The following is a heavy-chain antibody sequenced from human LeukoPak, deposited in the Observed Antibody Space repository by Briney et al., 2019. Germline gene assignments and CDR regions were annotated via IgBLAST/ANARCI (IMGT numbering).Heavy chain of an antibody. CDR3: AREPGYSSGIFDY. V-gene: IGHV1-46*01. J-gene: IGHJ4*02. D-gene: IGHD6-19*01. CDR1: GYTFTSYY. CDR2: INPSGGGT. Sequence: ASVKVSCKASGYTFTSYYMHWVRQAPGQGPEWMGVINPSGGGTTYAQKFQGRVTMTRDTSTSTVYMGLSSLRSEDTAVYYCAREPGYSSGIFDYWGQGTLVTVSS.